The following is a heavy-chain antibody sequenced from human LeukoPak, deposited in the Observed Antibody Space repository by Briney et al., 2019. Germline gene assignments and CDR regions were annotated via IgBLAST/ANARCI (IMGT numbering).Heavy chain of an antibody. CDR1: GGSISSSSYY. D-gene: IGHD5-18*01. CDR2: IYYSGST. V-gene: IGHV4-39*01. CDR3: ARQGTAMTGFALDY. Sequence: NTSETLSLTCTVSGGSISSSSYYWGWIRQPPGKGLEWIGSIYYSGSTYYNPSLKSRVTISVDTSKNQFSLKLSAVTAADTAVYYCARQGTAMTGFALDYWGQGTLVTVSS. J-gene: IGHJ4*02.